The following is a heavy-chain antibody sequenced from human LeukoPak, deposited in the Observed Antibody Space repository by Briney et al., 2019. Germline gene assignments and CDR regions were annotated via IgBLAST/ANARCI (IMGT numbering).Heavy chain of an antibody. J-gene: IGHJ5*02. CDR2: IYYSGST. V-gene: IGHV4-39*01. Sequence: PSETLSLTCTVSGGSISSSSYYWGWIRQPPGKGLEWIGSIYYSGSTYYNPSLKSRVTISVDTSKNQFSLKLSSVTAADTAVYYCAGGSYRNWFDPWGQGTLVTVSS. CDR3: AGGSYRNWFDP. D-gene: IGHD1-26*01. CDR1: GGSISSSSYY.